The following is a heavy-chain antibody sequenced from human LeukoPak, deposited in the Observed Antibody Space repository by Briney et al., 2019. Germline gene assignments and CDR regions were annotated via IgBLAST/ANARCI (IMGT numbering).Heavy chain of an antibody. V-gene: IGHV3-7*01. CDR1: GFTFDTHW. CDR3: SGRSGFSSIY. D-gene: IGHD2-2*01. CDR2: IKPDGSAE. Sequence: GGSLRLSCEASGFTFDTHWMNWVRQFPGGGLEWVANIKPDGSAEYYLDSAKGRFSISRDNVKNLVYLQLNSLRTEDTAVYYCSGRSGFSSIYWGKGTLVTVSS. J-gene: IGHJ4*02.